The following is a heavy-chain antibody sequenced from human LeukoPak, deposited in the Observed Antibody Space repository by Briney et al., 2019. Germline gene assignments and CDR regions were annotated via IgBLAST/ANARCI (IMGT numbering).Heavy chain of an antibody. CDR3: ARGGPLDY. V-gene: IGHV3-30*02. D-gene: IGHD1-26*01. CDR2: IRYDGRNK. CDR1: GFTFSSYG. J-gene: IGHJ4*02. Sequence: GGSLRLSCAASGFTFSSYGMHWVRQAPGKGLEWVAFIRYDGRNKYYADSVKGRFTISRDNSKSTLYLQMHGLRAEDTAVYYCARGGPLDYWGQGSLVTVSS.